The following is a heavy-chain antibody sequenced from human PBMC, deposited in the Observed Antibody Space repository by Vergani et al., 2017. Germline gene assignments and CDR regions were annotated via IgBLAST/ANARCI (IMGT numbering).Heavy chain of an antibody. D-gene: IGHD6-13*01. CDR2: ISGSGGRT. V-gene: IGHV3-23*01. CDR3: AKEQTLYSSSWYDY. Sequence: EVQLLESGGGLVQPGGSLRLSCAASGFTFSSYAMSWVRQAPGKGLEWVSAISGSGGRTYYADSVKGRFTISRDNSKSTVYLQMNSLRAEDTAVYYCAKEQTLYSSSWYDYWGQGTLVTVSS. CDR1: GFTFSSYA. J-gene: IGHJ4*02.